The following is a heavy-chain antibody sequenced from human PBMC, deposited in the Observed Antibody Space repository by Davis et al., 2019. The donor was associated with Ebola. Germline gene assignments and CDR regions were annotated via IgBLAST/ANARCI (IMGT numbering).Heavy chain of an antibody. D-gene: IGHD4-17*01. CDR1: GFTVSSNY. Sequence: GESLKISCAASGFTVSSNYMSWVRQAPGKGLEWVSVIYVVGSTYYADSVKGRFTISRDNSKNTLYLQMNSLRAEDTAVYYCARHDYGDSHFDYWGQGTLVTVSS. CDR2: IYVVGST. V-gene: IGHV3-53*01. J-gene: IGHJ4*02. CDR3: ARHDYGDSHFDY.